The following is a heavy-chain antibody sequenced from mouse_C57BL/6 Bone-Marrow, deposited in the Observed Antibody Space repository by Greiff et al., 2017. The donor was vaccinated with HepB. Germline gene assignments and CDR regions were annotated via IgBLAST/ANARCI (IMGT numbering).Heavy chain of an antibody. CDR1: GFTFSDYY. J-gene: IGHJ2*01. CDR3: ARGRWGFDY. Sequence: EVQRVESGGGLVQPGGSLKLSCAASGFTFSDYYMYWVRQTPEKRLEWVAYISNGGGSTYYPDTVKGRFTISRDNAKNTLYLQMSRLKSEDTAMYYCARGRWGFDYWGQGTTLTVSS. CDR2: ISNGGGST. V-gene: IGHV5-12*01. D-gene: IGHD4-1*01.